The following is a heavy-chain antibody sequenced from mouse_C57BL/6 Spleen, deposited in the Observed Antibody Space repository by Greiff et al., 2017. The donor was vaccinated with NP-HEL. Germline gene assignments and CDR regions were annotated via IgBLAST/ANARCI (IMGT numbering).Heavy chain of an antibody. Sequence: EVKLMESGGGLVKPGGSLKLSCAASGFTFSDYGMHWVRQAPEKGLEWVAYISSGSSTIYYADTVKGRFTISRDNATNTLFLQMTSLRSEDTAMYYCARLLLRGYFDYWGQGTTLTVSS. CDR1: GFTFSDYG. J-gene: IGHJ2*01. V-gene: IGHV5-17*01. CDR2: ISSGSSTI. CDR3: ARLLLRGYFDY. D-gene: IGHD1-1*01.